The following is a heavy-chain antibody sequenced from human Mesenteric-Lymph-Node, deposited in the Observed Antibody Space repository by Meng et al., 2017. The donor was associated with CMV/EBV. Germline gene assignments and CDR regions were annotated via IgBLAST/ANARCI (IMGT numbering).Heavy chain of an antibody. V-gene: IGHV1-3*01. Sequence: ASGYTFTSSALHWVRQAPGQRLEWMGWINAGNGNTKYSQKFQGRVTITRDTSASTAYMELSSLRSEDTAVYYCASAGSWYSLHPFDYWGQGTLVTVCS. D-gene: IGHD2-15*01. CDR3: ASAGSWYSLHPFDY. J-gene: IGHJ4*02. CDR2: INAGNGNT. CDR1: GYTFTSSA.